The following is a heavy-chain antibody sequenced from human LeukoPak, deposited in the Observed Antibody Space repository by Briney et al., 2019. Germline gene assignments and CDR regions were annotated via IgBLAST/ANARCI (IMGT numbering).Heavy chain of an antibody. V-gene: IGHV3-74*01. CDR2: IASDGSST. CDR3: ARGRPHGNDY. J-gene: IGHJ4*02. Sequence: GRSLRLSCAASGFTFSSYWMNWVRHAPGKGLVWVSGIASDGSSTTYADSVKGRFSISRDNAKNTLYLQRNSLRVEDTAVYYCARGRPHGNDYWGEGTLVTVSS. CDR1: GFTFSSYW. D-gene: IGHD4-23*01.